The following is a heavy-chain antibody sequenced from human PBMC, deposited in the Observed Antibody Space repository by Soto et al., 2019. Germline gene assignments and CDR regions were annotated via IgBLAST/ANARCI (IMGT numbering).Heavy chain of an antibody. J-gene: IGHJ6*02. CDR2: IWYDGSNK. CDR3: ARSPRYYYYYGMDV. CDR1: GFTFSSYW. Sequence: GGSLRLSCAASGFTFSSYWMTWVRQAPGKGLEWVAVIWYDGSNKYYADSVKGRFTISRDNSKNTLYLQMNSLRAEDTAVYYCARSPRYYYYYGMDVWGQGTTVTVSS. V-gene: IGHV3-33*08.